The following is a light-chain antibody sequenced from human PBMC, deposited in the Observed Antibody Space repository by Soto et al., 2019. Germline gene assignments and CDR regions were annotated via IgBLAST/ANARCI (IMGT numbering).Light chain of an antibody. Sequence: DIQMTQSPSSLSASVGDRVTITCRASQSISSYLNWYQQKPGKAPKLLIYAASSLQSGVPSRFSGSGSGTDFTLTISILQPEDFATYYSQQSYSTLRTFGPGTKLEIK. V-gene: IGKV1-39*01. CDR2: AAS. CDR1: QSISSY. CDR3: QQSYSTLRT. J-gene: IGKJ2*02.